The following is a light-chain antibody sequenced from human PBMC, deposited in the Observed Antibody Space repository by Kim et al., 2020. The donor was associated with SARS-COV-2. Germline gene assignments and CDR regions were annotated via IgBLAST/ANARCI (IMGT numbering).Light chain of an antibody. J-gene: IGLJ2*01. CDR3: QVWDSSTAV. CDR1: NIGSKN. CDR2: RDS. V-gene: IGLV3-9*01. Sequence: VAPGQTARITCGGNNIGSKNVHWYQQKPGQAPVLVIYRDSNRPSGIPERFSGSNSGNTATLTISRAQAGDEADYYCQVWDSSTAVFGGGTQLTVL.